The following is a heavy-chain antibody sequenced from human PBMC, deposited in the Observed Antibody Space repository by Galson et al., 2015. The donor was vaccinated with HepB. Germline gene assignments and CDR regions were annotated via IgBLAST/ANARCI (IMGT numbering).Heavy chain of an antibody. Sequence: SVKVSCKASGYTFTSYYMHWVRQAPGQGLEWMGIINPSGGSTSYAQKLQGRVTMTRDTSTSTVYMELSSLRSEDTAVYYCARGGVVTRAYWYFDLWGRGTLVTVSS. V-gene: IGHV1-46*04. J-gene: IGHJ2*01. CDR3: ARGGVVTRAYWYFDL. CDR2: INPSGGST. CDR1: GYTFTSYY. D-gene: IGHD4-23*01.